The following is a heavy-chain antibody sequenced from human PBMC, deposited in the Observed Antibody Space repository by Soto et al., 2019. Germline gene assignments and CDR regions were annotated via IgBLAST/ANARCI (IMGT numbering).Heavy chain of an antibody. CDR3: ARDSGSLFDY. Sequence: GASVKVSCKASGYTFTNSGISWVRQAPGQRLEWMGWINAGNGNTKYSQKFQGRVTITRDTSASTAYMELSSLRSEDTAVYYCARDSGSLFDYWGQGTLVTVSS. D-gene: IGHD1-26*01. J-gene: IGHJ4*02. CDR2: INAGNGNT. CDR1: GYTFTNSG. V-gene: IGHV1-3*01.